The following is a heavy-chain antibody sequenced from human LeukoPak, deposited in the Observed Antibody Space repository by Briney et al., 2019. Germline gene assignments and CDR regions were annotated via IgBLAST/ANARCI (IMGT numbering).Heavy chain of an antibody. CDR2: ISGSGGST. CDR3: AKAPIIAARPTHFDY. Sequence: PGGSLRLSCGTSGFTFSSYAMSWVRQAPGKGLEWVSAISGSGGSTYYADSVRGRFTISRDNSKNTLFLQMSGLRADDTAVYYCAKAPIIAARPTHFDYWGQGTLVTVSS. CDR1: GFTFSSYA. J-gene: IGHJ4*02. D-gene: IGHD6-6*01. V-gene: IGHV3-23*01.